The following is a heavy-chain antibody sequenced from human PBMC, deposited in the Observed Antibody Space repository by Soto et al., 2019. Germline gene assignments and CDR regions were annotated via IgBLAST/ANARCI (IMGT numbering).Heavy chain of an antibody. V-gene: IGHV4-30-4*01. D-gene: IGHD4-17*01. CDR3: VRGGALGESALDS. CDR1: GGSFSNDDHF. J-gene: IGHJ4*02. CDR2: IYYSGST. Sequence: QVQLQESGPGLVKPSETLSLTCTVSGGSFSNDDHFCTWIRQPPGKGLEWIGYIYYSGSTYYNASLESRVTMSVDPSKDQFSLRLNSVTAADTAVYYCVRGGALGESALDSWGQGTLVTVSA.